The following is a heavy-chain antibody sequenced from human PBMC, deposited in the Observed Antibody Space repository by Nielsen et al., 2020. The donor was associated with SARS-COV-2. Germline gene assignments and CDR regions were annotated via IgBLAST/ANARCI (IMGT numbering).Heavy chain of an antibody. CDR3: ARGGVGSTFFDS. CDR2: ISSRSTYI. D-gene: IGHD1-26*01. J-gene: IGHJ4*02. V-gene: IGHV3-21*01. CDR1: GFTFSKFS. Sequence: GGSLRLSCAASGFTFSKFSMNWVRQVPGKGLEWVSSISSRSTYIYYADSLKGRFTISRDNAKNSLSLQMDSLRAEDTAVYYCARGGVGSTFFDSWGQGTLVTVSS.